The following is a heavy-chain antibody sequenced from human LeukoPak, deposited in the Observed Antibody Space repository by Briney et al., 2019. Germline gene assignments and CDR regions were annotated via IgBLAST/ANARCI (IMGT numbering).Heavy chain of an antibody. CDR2: NSAYNGNT. V-gene: IGHV1-18*01. J-gene: IGHJ5*02. Sequence: GASVKVSCKASGYTFTSYGISWVRQAPGQGLEWMGWNSAYNGNTNYAQKLQGRVTMTTDTSTSTAYMELRSLRSDDTAVYYCARYIAAAGTVWFDPWGQGTLVTVSS. D-gene: IGHD6-13*01. CDR1: GYTFTSYG. CDR3: ARYIAAAGTVWFDP.